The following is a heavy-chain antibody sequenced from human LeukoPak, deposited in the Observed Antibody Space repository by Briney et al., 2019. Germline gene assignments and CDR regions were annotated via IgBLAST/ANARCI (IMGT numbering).Heavy chain of an antibody. J-gene: IGHJ4*02. V-gene: IGHV3-9*01. Sequence: TGGSLRLSCAASGFTFDDYAMHWVRQAPGKGLEWVSGISWNSGSIGYADSVKGRFTISRDNAKNSLYLQMNSLRAEDTAVYYCAKDKLLWFGEFIFDYWGQGTLVTVSS. D-gene: IGHD3-10*01. CDR3: AKDKLLWFGEFIFDY. CDR1: GFTFDDYA. CDR2: ISWNSGSI.